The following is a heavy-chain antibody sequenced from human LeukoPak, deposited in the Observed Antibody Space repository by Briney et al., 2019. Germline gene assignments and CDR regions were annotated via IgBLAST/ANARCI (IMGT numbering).Heavy chain of an antibody. V-gene: IGHV3-7*01. CDR1: GFTFSSYW. J-gene: IGHJ5*02. CDR3: ARDELYYDILTGYYPSNWFDP. CDR2: IKQDGSEK. D-gene: IGHD3-9*01. Sequence: PGGSLRLSCAASGFTFSSYWMSWVRQAPGKGLEWVANIKQDGSEKYYVDSVKGRFTISRDNAKNSLYLQMNSLRAEDTAVYYCARDELYYDILTGYYPSNWFDPWGQGTLVTVSS.